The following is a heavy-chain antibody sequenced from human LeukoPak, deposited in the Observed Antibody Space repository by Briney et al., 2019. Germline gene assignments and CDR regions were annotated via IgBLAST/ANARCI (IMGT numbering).Heavy chain of an antibody. CDR2: ISNSGGST. CDR3: AKSHLKVLRPFDY. CDR1: GFTFSNKW. Sequence: GGSLRLSCVASGFTFSNKWMSWVRQTPGKGLEWVSVISNSGGSTYYADSVKGRFTISRDNSKNTLYLQVSSLRAEDTAVYYCAKSHLKVLRPFDYGGQGTLVTVPS. J-gene: IGHJ4*02. D-gene: IGHD2/OR15-2a*01. V-gene: IGHV3-23*01.